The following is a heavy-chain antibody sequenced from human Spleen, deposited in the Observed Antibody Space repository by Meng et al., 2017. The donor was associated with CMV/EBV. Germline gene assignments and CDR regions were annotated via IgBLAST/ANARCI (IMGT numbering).Heavy chain of an antibody. V-gene: IGHV1-18*01. CDR1: GYNVDSYG. J-gene: IGHJ4*02. D-gene: IGHD4-17*01. CDR3: ARAGAAVTTNFDF. Sequence: KASGYNVDSYGITWVRQDPGKGLEWGGWVSDETGDTNYGQRFQGRVTVTADTFTKAAYMEMRSLRSDDSAIYYCARAGAAVTTNFDFWGQGTLVTVSS. CDR2: VSDETGDT.